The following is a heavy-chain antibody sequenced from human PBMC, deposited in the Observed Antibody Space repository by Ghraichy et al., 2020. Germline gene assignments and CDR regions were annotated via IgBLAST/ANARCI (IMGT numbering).Heavy chain of an antibody. CDR3: ATLRNFDWSQDN. Sequence: ASVKVSCKAFGYTFTSYDINWVRQATGQGLEWMGWMNPNSGNTGYAQKFQGRVTMTRNTSISTAYMELSSLRSEDTAVYYCATLRNFDWSQDNWGQGTLVTVSS. CDR2: MNPNSGNT. V-gene: IGHV1-8*01. D-gene: IGHD3-9*01. CDR1: GYTFTSYD. J-gene: IGHJ4*02.